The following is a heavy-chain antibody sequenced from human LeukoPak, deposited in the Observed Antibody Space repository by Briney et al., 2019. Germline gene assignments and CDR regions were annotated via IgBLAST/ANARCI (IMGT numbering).Heavy chain of an antibody. D-gene: IGHD3-22*01. CDR1: GYTFINYY. J-gene: IGHJ4*02. V-gene: IGHV1-46*01. CDR3: ARNTDYYDSSVGY. Sequence: GASVKVSCKASGYTFINYYMHWVRQAPGQGLEWMGMINPSGGTTSYAQKFQGRVTITADESTSTAYMELSSLRSEDTAVYYCARNTDYYDSSVGYWGQGTLVTVSS. CDR2: INPSGGTT.